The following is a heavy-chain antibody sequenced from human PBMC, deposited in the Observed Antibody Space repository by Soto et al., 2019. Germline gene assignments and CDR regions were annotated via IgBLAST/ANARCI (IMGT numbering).Heavy chain of an antibody. CDR3: AKAPGGIVATITFSY. V-gene: IGHV3-23*01. CDR1: GFTFSSYA. J-gene: IGHJ4*02. CDR2: ISGSGGST. Sequence: GGSLRLSCAASGFTFSSYAMSWVRQAPGKGLEWVSAISGSGGSTYYADSVKGRFTISRDNSKNTLYLQMNSLRAEDTAVYYCAKAPGGIVATITFSYWGQGTLVTVSS. D-gene: IGHD5-12*01.